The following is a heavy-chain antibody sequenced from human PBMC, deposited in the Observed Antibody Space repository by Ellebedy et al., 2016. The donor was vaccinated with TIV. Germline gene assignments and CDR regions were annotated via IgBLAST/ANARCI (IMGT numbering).Heavy chain of an antibody. D-gene: IGHD5-24*01. CDR2: IYSGGST. V-gene: IGHV3-66*01. CDR1: GFTVSSNY. Sequence: PGGSLRLSCAAPGFTVSSNYMSWVRQAPGKGLECVSVIYSGGSTYDADSVKGRFTISRDNSKNKLYLQMNRLRAEDTAVYYCARVGRDGYNLGSFLDLWGRGTLVTVSS. J-gene: IGHJ2*01. CDR3: ARVGRDGYNLGSFLDL.